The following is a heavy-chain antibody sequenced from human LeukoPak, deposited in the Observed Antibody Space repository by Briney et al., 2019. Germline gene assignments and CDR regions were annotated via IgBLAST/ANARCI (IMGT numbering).Heavy chain of an antibody. D-gene: IGHD6-19*01. J-gene: IGHJ4*02. V-gene: IGHV3-48*01. CDR3: ASGTVAGKAPY. CDR2: ISSSGSTI. CDR1: GFTFSSHS. Sequence: GGSLRLSCAASGFTFSSHSMNWVRQAPGKGLEWVSYISSSGSTIYYADSVKGRFSISRDNAKNSLHLRMNSLRAEDTAVYYCASGTVAGKAPYWGQGTLVTVSS.